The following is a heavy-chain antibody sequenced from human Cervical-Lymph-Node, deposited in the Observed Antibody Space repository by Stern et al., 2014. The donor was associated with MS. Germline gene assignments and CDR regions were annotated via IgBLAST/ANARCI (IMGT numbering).Heavy chain of an antibody. CDR3: ARGRGGNYRYYFDY. D-gene: IGHD4-23*01. J-gene: IGHJ4*02. V-gene: IGHV3-21*01. CDR1: GFTFSSYS. Sequence: EVQLVQSGGGLVKPGGSLRLSCAASGFTFSSYSMNWVRQAPGKGLEWVASFSSGGSYIYYADSLKGRFTISRDNAKNSLYLQMNSLRAEDTAVYYCARGRGGNYRYYFDYWGQGTLVTVSS. CDR2: FSSGGSYI.